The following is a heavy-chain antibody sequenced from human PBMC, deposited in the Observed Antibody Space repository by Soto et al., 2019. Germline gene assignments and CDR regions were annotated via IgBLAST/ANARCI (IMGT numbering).Heavy chain of an antibody. J-gene: IGHJ4*02. D-gene: IGHD5-12*01. CDR3: ARVGYNFIVDY. CDR1: GGTFSSYT. CDR2: IIPILGIA. Sequence: QVQLVQSGAEVKKPGSSVKVSCKASGGTFSSYTISWVRQAPGQRLEWMGRIIPILGIANYAQKFQGRVTITADKATSTAYMELSSLRSDDTSVYYCARVGYNFIVDYWGQGTLVTVSS. V-gene: IGHV1-69*02.